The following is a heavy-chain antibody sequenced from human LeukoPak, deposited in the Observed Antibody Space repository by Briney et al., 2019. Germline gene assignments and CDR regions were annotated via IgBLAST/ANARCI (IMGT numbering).Heavy chain of an antibody. J-gene: IGHJ4*02. CDR1: GFTFSSYG. Sequence: GSLRLSCAASGFTFSSYGMHWVRQPPGKGLEWIGSIYYSGSTYYNPSLKSRVTISVDTSKNQFSLKLSSVTAADTAVYYCARVSSGWKFDYWSQGTLVTVSS. CDR3: ARVSSGWKFDY. D-gene: IGHD3-10*01. CDR2: IYYSGST. V-gene: IGHV4-39*07.